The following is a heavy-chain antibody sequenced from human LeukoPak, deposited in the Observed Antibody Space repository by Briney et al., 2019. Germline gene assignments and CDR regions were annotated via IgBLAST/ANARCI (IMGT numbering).Heavy chain of an antibody. CDR2: IRSNSDGGTI. V-gene: IGHV3-15*07. Sequence: PGGSLRLSCATSGFTFSNAWMNWVRQAPGKGLEWVGRIRSNSDGGTIDYAAPVKGRFTLSRDDSKTTLYLQMNSLQTEDTAVYYCATDFYDSTWGQGALVTVSS. CDR3: ATDFYDST. D-gene: IGHD3-22*01. J-gene: IGHJ5*02. CDR1: GFTFSNAW.